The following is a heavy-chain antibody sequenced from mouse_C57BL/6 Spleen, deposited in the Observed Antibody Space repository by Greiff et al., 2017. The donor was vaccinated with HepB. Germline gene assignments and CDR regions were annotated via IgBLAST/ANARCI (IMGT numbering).Heavy chain of an antibody. CDR2: IDPENGDT. V-gene: IGHV14-4*01. Sequence: DVKLQESGAELVRPGASVKLSCTASGFNIKDDYMHWVKQRPEQGLEWIGWIDPENGDTEYASKFQGKATITADTSSNTAYLQLSSLTSEDTAVYYCTIGGLSVVARRCAYWGQGTLVTVSA. CDR1: GFNIKDDY. CDR3: TIGGLSVVARRCAY. D-gene: IGHD1-1*01. J-gene: IGHJ3*01.